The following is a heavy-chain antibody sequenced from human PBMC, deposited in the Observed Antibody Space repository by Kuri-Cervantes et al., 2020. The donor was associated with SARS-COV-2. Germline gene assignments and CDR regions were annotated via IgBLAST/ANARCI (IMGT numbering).Heavy chain of an antibody. CDR2: IYTSGST. D-gene: IGHD2-2*01. Sequence: SETLSLTCTVSGGSISSGSYYWSWIRQPAGKGLEWIGRIYTSGSTYYNPSLKSRVTISVGTSKNQFSLKLSSVTAADTAVYYCARRSGYCSSTSCYFFDYWGQGTLVTVSS. J-gene: IGHJ4*02. CDR1: GGSISSGSYY. V-gene: IGHV4-61*02. CDR3: ARRSGYCSSTSCYFFDY.